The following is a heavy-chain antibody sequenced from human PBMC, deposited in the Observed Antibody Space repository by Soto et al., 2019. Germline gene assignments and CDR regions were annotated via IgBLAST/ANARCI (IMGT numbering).Heavy chain of an antibody. CDR1: GYSFTIYC. CDR3: ARHRATTGSLVWLDY. V-gene: IGHV5-51*01. Sequence: GESLKISCKGSGYSFTIYCIGWVRQMPWKGLEWMGIIYPGDSDTRYSPSFQGQVTISADKSVSTAYLQWSSLKASDTAMYYCARHRATTGSLVWLDYWGQGTLVTVSS. J-gene: IGHJ4*02. D-gene: IGHD5-12*01. CDR2: IYPGDSDT.